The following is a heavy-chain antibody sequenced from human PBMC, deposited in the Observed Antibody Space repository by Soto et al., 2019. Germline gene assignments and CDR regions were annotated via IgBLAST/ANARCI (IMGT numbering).Heavy chain of an antibody. CDR2: IWYDGSNK. CDR3: ARDSNNGYADS. CDR1: GFTFSNYG. Sequence: QVQLVESGGGVVQPGKSLRLSCAASGFTFSNYGMHWVRQAPGKGLEWVTFIWYDGSNKYYVDSVKGRFTNSRDNSKNTLYLQMNSLRAEDAAIYYCARDSNNGYADSWGQGTLVTVSS. D-gene: IGHD2-8*01. J-gene: IGHJ5*01. V-gene: IGHV3-33*01.